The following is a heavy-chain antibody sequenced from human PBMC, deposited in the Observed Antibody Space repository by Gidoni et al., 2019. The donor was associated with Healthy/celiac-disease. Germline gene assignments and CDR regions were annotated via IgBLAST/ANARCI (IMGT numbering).Heavy chain of an antibody. D-gene: IGHD6-13*01. CDR1: GFTFDDYA. CDR3: AKAKAASSWYSLFDY. CDR2: ISWNSGSI. J-gene: IGHJ4*02. V-gene: IGHV3-9*01. Sequence: EVQLVASGGCLVQPGRSLRLSCAASGFTFDDYAMHWVRQAPGKGLEWVSGISWNSGSIGYADSVKGRFTISRDKAKNSLYLQMNSLRAEDTALYYCAKAKAASSWYSLFDYWGQGTLVTVSS.